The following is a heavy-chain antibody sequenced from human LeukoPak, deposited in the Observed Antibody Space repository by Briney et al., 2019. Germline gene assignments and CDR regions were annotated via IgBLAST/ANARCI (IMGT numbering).Heavy chain of an antibody. CDR1: GGTFSDYA. Sequence: ASVNVSCKASGGTFSDYALNWVRQAPGQGLEWMGVFIPVLGTANSTQNFQDRVSITADISTHTVYMELSSLKSEDTAVYFCAGIPVFGVVLHQEPVWGKGTTVTVSS. CDR3: AGIPVFGVVLHQEPV. CDR2: FIPVLGTA. V-gene: IGHV1-69*10. D-gene: IGHD2-8*01. J-gene: IGHJ6*04.